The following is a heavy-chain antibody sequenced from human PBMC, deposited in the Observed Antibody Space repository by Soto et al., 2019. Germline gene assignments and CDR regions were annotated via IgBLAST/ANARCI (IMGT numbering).Heavy chain of an antibody. Sequence: ASVKVCCKASGDTFTGYYMHWVRQAPGQGLEWMGWINPNSGGTNYEQKFQGWVPMTRDTSTSTVYMELRSMTSEDTAVYYCARSSGGVFGIIIEGSNWFAPWAQGTLVTVSS. V-gene: IGHV1-2*04. CDR2: INPNSGGT. CDR3: ARSSGGVFGIIIEGSNWFAP. CDR1: GDTFTGYY. J-gene: IGHJ5*02. D-gene: IGHD3-3*01.